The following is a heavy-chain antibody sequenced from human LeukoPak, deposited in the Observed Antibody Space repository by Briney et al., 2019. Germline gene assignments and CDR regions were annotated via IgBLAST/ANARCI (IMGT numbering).Heavy chain of an antibody. CDR2: ISAYNRKT. V-gene: IGHV1-18*01. CDR3: ARDRSTHDY. Sequence: ASVKVSCKASGYTFSNYGISWVRQAPGQGLEWMGWISAYNRKTDYAQKFQGRVTMTTDTSTSTSYMELRSLRSDDTAVYYCARDRSTHDYWDQGTLVTVSS. J-gene: IGHJ4*02. CDR1: GYTFSNYG.